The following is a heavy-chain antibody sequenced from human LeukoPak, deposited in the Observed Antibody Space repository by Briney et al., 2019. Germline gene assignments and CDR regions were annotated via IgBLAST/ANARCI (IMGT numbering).Heavy chain of an antibody. J-gene: IGHJ6*04. D-gene: IGHD3-22*01. CDR3: ARLTYYYDSSGRAGPFPSPDV. CDR1: GGSISTSSYY. V-gene: IGHV4-39*01. CDR2: IYYSGST. Sequence: PSETLSLTCTVSGGSISTSSYYWGWIRQPPGKGLEWIGSIYYSGSTYYNPSLKSRVTISVDTSKNQFSLKLNSVTAADTAVFYCARLTYYYDSSGRAGPFPSPDVWGKGTTVTVSS.